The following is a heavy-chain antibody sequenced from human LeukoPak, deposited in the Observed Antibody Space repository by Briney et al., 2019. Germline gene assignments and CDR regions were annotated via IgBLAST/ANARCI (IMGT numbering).Heavy chain of an antibody. J-gene: IGHJ4*02. CDR3: ARDGEYGTGSYYRGSFDY. Sequence: GASVTVSCKASGYTFTDYYMHWVRQAPGLGLEWMGWINPNSDGTNYAQKFQGRVTIARDTSISTVYMDLSSLGSDDTAVYYCARDGEYGTGSYYRGSFDYWGQGILVTVSS. D-gene: IGHD3-10*01. CDR1: GYTFTDYY. V-gene: IGHV1-2*02. CDR2: INPNSDGT.